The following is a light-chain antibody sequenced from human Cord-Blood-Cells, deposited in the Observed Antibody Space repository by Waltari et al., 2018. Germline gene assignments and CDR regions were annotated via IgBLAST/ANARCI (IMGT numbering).Light chain of an antibody. CDR1: SSDAGSYNL. J-gene: IGLJ3*02. CDR2: EGS. CDR3: CSYAGSSTWV. Sequence: QSALTQPASVSGSPGQSITISCTGTSSDAGSYNLCSWYQQHPGKAPKHMIYEGSKRPSGVSNRVPCSKSGNTASLTISGLQAEDEADYYCCSYAGSSTWVFGGGTKLTVL. V-gene: IGLV2-23*01.